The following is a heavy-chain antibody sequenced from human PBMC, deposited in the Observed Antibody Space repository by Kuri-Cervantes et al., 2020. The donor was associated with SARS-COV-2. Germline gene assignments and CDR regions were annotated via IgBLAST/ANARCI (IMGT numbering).Heavy chain of an antibody. V-gene: IGHV1-69*13. CDR2: IIPIFGTA. CDR3: ARKGGVYSSSCPDY. CDR1: GGTFSSYA. Sequence: SVKVSCKASGGTFSSYAISWVRQAPGQGLEWMGGIIPIFGTANYAQKFQGRVTITADESTSTAYMELSSLRSEDTAVYYCARKGGVYSSSCPDYWGQGTLVTVSS. D-gene: IGHD6-13*01. J-gene: IGHJ4*02.